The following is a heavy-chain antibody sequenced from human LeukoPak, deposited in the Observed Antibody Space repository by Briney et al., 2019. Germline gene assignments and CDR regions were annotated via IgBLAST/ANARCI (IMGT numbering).Heavy chain of an antibody. CDR3: ARSSKTDHFDAFDL. V-gene: IGHV1-2*02. D-gene: IGHD1-14*01. Sequence: ASVMVSCKTYGYTFIAYYIHWLRQAPGQGLEWMGWVSPDSGGTISAQKFQGRVTMTRHTSVSTAYMELSSLTVDDTAVYYCARSSKTDHFDAFDLWGQGTMVTVSS. CDR1: GYTFIAYY. CDR2: VSPDSGGT. J-gene: IGHJ3*01.